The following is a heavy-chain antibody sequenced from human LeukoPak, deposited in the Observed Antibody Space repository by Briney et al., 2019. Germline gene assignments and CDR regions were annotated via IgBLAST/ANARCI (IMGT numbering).Heavy chain of an antibody. Sequence: GESLKISCKGSGYSFSSYWIVWVRQMPGKGLEWMGIIYPGDSDTRYSPSFQGQVTISADKSISTAYLQWSSLKASDTAMYYCARLNETTVTTGGAFDIWGQGTMVTVSS. D-gene: IGHD4-17*01. CDR2: IYPGDSDT. V-gene: IGHV5-51*01. J-gene: IGHJ3*02. CDR1: GYSFSSYW. CDR3: ARLNETTVTTGGAFDI.